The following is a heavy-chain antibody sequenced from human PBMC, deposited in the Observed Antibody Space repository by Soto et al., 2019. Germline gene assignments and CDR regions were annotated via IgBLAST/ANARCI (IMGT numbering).Heavy chain of an antibody. CDR1: GGSISSGGYF. V-gene: IGHV4-31*03. D-gene: IGHD6-6*01. J-gene: IGHJ6*02. CDR2: IYYSGST. CDR3: AREGAAPSYYYGMDV. Sequence: QVQLQESGPGLVKPSQTLSLTCTVSGGSISSGGYFWSWIRQHPGKGLEWIGFIYYSGSTYYNPSLKSRVTISVDTSKQQFSLKLSSVTAADTAVYYCAREGAAPSYYYGMDVWGQGTTVTVSS.